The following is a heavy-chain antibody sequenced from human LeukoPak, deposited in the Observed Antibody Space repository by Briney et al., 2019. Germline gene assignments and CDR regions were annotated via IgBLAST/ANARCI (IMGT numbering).Heavy chain of an antibody. CDR1: GYTFTSYD. J-gene: IGHJ4*02. Sequence: ASVKVSCKASGYTFTSYDINWVRQAPGQGLEWMGWINPNSGGTNYAQKFQGRVTMTRDTSISTAYMELSRLRSDDTAVYYCASDHPIRYCSGGSCYSDYWGQGTLVTVSS. CDR3: ASDHPIRYCSGGSCYSDY. D-gene: IGHD2-15*01. CDR2: INPNSGGT. V-gene: IGHV1-2*02.